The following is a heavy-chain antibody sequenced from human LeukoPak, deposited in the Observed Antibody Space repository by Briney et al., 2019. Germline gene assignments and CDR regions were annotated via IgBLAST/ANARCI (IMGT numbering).Heavy chain of an antibody. D-gene: IGHD2-2*02. J-gene: IGHJ5*02. CDR1: GFTVSSNY. V-gene: IGHV3-23*01. Sequence: GGSLRLSCAASGFTVSSNYMSWVRQAPGKGLEWVSAISGSGGSTYYADSVKGRFTISRDNSKNTLYLQMNSLRAEDTAVYYCAKDPRLHTPAWGQGTLVTVSS. CDR3: AKDPRLHTPA. CDR2: ISGSGGST.